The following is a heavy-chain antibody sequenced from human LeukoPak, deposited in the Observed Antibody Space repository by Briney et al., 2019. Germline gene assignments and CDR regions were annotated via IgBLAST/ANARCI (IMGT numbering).Heavy chain of an antibody. CDR3: ARIKRERTGPPDAFDI. J-gene: IGHJ3*02. CDR1: GFTFTQYS. V-gene: IGHV3-48*01. D-gene: IGHD3/OR15-3a*01. Sequence: GGSLRLSCTASGFTFTQYSMNWVRQAPGKGLEWVSYLSSSGTTMYYADSVKGRFTTSRDSATNSLSLQMTSLRAEDTAVYYCARIKRERTGPPDAFDIWGQGTMVTVSS. CDR2: LSSSGTTM.